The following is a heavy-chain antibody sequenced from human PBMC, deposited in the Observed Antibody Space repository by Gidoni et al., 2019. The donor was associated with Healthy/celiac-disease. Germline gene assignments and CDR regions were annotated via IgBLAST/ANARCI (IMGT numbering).Heavy chain of an antibody. V-gene: IGHV3-7*01. CDR1: GFPFSSYW. CDR3: ARVPVPHYYDSSAFDY. D-gene: IGHD3-22*01. CDR2: IKEDGSEK. Sequence: EVQLVESGGGLVQPGGSLRLSCAASGFPFSSYWMSWVRQAPGKGLEWVANIKEDGSEKYYVDSVKGRFTISRDNAKNSLYLQMNSLRAEDTAVYYCARVPVPHYYDSSAFDYWGQGTLVTVSS. J-gene: IGHJ4*02.